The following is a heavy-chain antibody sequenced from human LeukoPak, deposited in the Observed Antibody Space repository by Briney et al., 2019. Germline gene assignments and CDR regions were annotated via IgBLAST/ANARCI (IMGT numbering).Heavy chain of an antibody. CDR3: ARSKWDTSGWYYFDY. CDR1: GFTFSSYA. CDR2: ISSSGSTI. D-gene: IGHD6-19*01. Sequence: PGGSLRLSCAASGFTFSSYAMSWIRQAPGKGLEWVSYISSSGSTIYYADSVKGRFTISRDNAKNSLYLQMNSLRAEDTAVYYCARSKWDTSGWYYFDYWGPGTLVTVSS. J-gene: IGHJ4*02. V-gene: IGHV3-11*04.